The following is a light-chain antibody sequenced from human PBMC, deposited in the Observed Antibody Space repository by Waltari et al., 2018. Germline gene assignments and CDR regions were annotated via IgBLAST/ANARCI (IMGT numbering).Light chain of an antibody. CDR3: QSYDTSLSVV. CDR2: GSS. V-gene: IGLV1-40*01. Sequence: QSVLTQPPSVSGAPGQRVTISCTGSGSNIGAGYAVHWYQQLPRAAPKLLIYGSSTRPLGVPDRFFGSTSGTSASLVITGLQAEDEADYYCQSYDTSLSVVFGGGTKLTVL. J-gene: IGLJ3*02. CDR1: GSNIGAGYA.